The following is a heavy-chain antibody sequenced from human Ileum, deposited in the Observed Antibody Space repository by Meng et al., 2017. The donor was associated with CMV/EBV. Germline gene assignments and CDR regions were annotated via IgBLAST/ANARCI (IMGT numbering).Heavy chain of an antibody. J-gene: IGHJ5*02. CDR2: INPNSGGT. Sequence: YMHWGRQAPGQGLEWMGWINPNSGGTNYAQKFQGRVTMTRDTSISTAYMELSRLRSDDTAVYYCARAGIPHYDFWSGYNRGGNWFDPWGQGTLVTVSS. D-gene: IGHD3-3*01. V-gene: IGHV1-2*02. CDR3: ARAGIPHYDFWSGYNRGGNWFDP. CDR1: Y.